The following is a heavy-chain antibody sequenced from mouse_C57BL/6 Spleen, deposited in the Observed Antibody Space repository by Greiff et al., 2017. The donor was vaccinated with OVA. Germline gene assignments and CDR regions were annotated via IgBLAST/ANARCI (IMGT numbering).Heavy chain of an antibody. CDR3: ARHYYGSSYGVYAMDY. CDR1: GFTFSDYG. V-gene: IGHV5-17*01. D-gene: IGHD1-1*01. J-gene: IGHJ4*01. Sequence: EVKLVESGGGLVKPGGSLKLSCAASGFTFSDYGMHWVRQAPEKGLEWVAYISSGSSTIYYADTVKGRFTISRDNAKNTLFLQMTSLRSEDTAMYYCARHYYGSSYGVYAMDYWGQGTSVTVSS. CDR2: ISSGSSTI.